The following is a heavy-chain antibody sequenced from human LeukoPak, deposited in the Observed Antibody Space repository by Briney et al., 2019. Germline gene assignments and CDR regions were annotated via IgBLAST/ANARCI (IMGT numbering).Heavy chain of an antibody. CDR1: GGSFSGYY. Sequence: PSETLSLTCAVYGGSFSGYYWSWIRQPPGKGLEWIGEINHSGSTNYNPSLKSRVTISVDTSKNQFSLKLSSVTAADTAVYYCARVRKFVLRKWDPTYYYYYMDVWGKGTTVTVSS. CDR3: ARVRKFVLRKWDPTYYYYYMDV. D-gene: IGHD2-8*01. CDR2: INHSGST. J-gene: IGHJ6*03. V-gene: IGHV4-34*01.